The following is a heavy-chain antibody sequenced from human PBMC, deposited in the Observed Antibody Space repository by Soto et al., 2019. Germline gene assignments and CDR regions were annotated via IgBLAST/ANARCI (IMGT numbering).Heavy chain of an antibody. V-gene: IGHV1-2*02. CDR3: ARATVAARHASYYYYYYGMDV. CDR2: INPNGDGT. D-gene: IGHD6-6*01. Sequence: ASVKVSCKASGYTFTDYHIHWVRQAPGQGLEWMGWINPNGDGTNHAQKFQGRVTITRDTSASTAYMELSSLRSEDTAVYYCARATVAARHASYYYYYYGMDVWGQGTTVTVSS. J-gene: IGHJ6*02. CDR1: GYTFTDYH.